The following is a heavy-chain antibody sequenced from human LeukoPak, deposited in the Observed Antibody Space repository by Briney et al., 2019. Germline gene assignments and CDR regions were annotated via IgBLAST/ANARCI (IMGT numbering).Heavy chain of an antibody. V-gene: IGHV3-23*01. CDR3: GKGRVSE. D-gene: IGHD6-19*01. CDR2: IIIGGGGT. CDR1: GFPFNTQD. J-gene: IGHJ4*02. Sequence: GGSLRLSRAASGFPFNTQDMRWVRQAPGKGLEWVSSIIIGGGGTFYADPVRGRFTISRDDSKNTLDLQMNSLRVEDTAVYYCGKGRVSEWGQGTLVTVSS.